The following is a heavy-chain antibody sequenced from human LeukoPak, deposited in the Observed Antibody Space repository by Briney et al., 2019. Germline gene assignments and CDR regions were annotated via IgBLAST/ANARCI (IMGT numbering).Heavy chain of an antibody. D-gene: IGHD3-22*01. CDR1: GYTFTSYG. J-gene: IGHJ4*02. Sequence: ASVKVSCKASGYTFTSYGISWVRQAPGQGLEWIGWISAYNGNTNYAQKLQGRVTMTTDTSTSTAYMELRSLRSDDTAVYYCARDKYYYDSSGYVRFDYWGQGTLVTVSS. CDR2: ISAYNGNT. CDR3: ARDKYYYDSSGYVRFDY. V-gene: IGHV1-18*01.